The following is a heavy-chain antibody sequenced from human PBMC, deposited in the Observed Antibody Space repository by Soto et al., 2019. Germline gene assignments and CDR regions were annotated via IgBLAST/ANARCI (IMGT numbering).Heavy chain of an antibody. D-gene: IGHD2-15*01. V-gene: IGHV1-46*01. CDR2: INPSGDRT. J-gene: IGHJ5*02. CDR1: GYTFTNYY. CDR3: ARGGGYCSCPSCFDFDP. Sequence: QVQLVQSGAEVKKPGASVKVSCKASGYTFTNYYMHWVRQAPGQGLEWMGIINPSGDRTSYAPKFQGRVTMTRDTSTSTVYLELSSLRSEDTALYYCARGGGYCSCPSCFDFDPWGQGTLVTVSS.